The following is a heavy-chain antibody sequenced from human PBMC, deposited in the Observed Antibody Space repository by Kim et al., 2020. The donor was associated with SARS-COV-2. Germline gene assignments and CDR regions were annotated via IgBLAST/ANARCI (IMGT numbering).Heavy chain of an antibody. V-gene: IGHV3-23*01. Sequence: GGSLRLSCAASGFTFTNYAMNWVRQAPGMGLEWVSAVNGGGGSTYHADSVKGRFTISTDKSKNTLYLQMNNLRGEDTAVYYCAKGLGFDYYSGMDVWCQG. CDR3: AKGLGFDYYSGMDV. CDR1: GFTFTNYA. D-gene: IGHD6-19*01. CDR2: VNGGGGST. J-gene: IGHJ6*02.